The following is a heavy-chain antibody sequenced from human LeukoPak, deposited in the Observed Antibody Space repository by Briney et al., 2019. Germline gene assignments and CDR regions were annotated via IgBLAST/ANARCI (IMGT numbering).Heavy chain of an antibody. CDR2: IYYSGST. CDR3: ARQPSYQLLLYDPWFDP. V-gene: IGHV4-59*08. J-gene: IGHJ5*02. D-gene: IGHD2-2*01. Sequence: SETLSLTCTVSGGSISSYYWSWIRQPPGKGLEWIGYIYYSGSTNYNPSLKSRVTISVDTSKNQFSLKLSSVTAADTAVYYCARQPSYQLLLYDPWFDPWGQGTLVTVSS. CDR1: GGSISSYY.